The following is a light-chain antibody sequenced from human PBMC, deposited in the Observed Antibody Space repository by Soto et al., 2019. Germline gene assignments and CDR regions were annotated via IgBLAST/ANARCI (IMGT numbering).Light chain of an antibody. V-gene: IGLV2-23*02. CDR2: DVS. CDR1: TSDVGSYNL. Sequence: QSALTQPASVSGSPGQSITISCTGTTSDVGSYNLVSWYQQHQGKAPKLMIYDVSKRPSGVSNRFSGSKSGNTASLTISGLQAEDEADYYCCSYAGSRYVFGTGTKLTVL. J-gene: IGLJ1*01. CDR3: CSYAGSRYV.